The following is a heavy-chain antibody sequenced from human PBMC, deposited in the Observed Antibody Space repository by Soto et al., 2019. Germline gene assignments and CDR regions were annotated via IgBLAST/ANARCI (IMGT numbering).Heavy chain of an antibody. Sequence: GGSLRLSCRASGFKFEDYAMHWVRQVPGRGLEWVSGISWSSNVIDYAESVEGRFIIARDNAKNSLYLQMNGLRPDDTAVYYCAKGPYSSGWYWDHWGQGALVTVSS. V-gene: IGHV3-9*01. J-gene: IGHJ4*02. D-gene: IGHD6-19*01. CDR2: ISWSSNVI. CDR3: AKGPYSSGWYWDH. CDR1: GFKFEDYA.